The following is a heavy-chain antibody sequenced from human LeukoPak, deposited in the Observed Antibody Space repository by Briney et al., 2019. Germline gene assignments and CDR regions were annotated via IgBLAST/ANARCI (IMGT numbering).Heavy chain of an antibody. CDR2: INGGNGNT. CDR1: GGTFSSYA. Sequence: ASVKVSCKASGGTFSSYAISWVRQAPGQRLEWMGWINGGNGNTKYLEKFQGRVTFTRDTSASTAYMELSSLRSEDTAVYYCASVDYGDYWGQGTLVTVSS. V-gene: IGHV1-3*01. D-gene: IGHD3-16*01. J-gene: IGHJ4*02. CDR3: ASVDYGDY.